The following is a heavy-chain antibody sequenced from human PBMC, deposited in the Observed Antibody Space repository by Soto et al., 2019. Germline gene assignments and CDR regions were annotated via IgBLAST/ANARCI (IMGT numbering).Heavy chain of an antibody. CDR3: ARGMTTVTTIDY. V-gene: IGHV4-30-2*01. D-gene: IGHD4-4*01. CDR2: IYHSGST. Sequence: SETLSLTCAVSGGSISSGGYSWSWIRQPPGKGLEWIGYIYHSGSTYYNPSLKSRVTTSVDRSKNQFSLKLSSVTAADTAVYYCARGMTTVTTIDYWGQGTLVTVS. J-gene: IGHJ4*02. CDR1: GGSISSGGYS.